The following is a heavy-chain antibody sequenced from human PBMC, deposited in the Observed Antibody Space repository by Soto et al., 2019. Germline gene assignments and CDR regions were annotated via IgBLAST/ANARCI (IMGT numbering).Heavy chain of an antibody. V-gene: IGHV1-18*01. CDR2: ISAYNGNT. Sequence: GASVKVSCTASGYTFTSYGISWVRQAPGQGLEWMGWISAYNGNTNYAQKLQGRVTMTTDTSTSTAYMELRSLTAEDSAVYYCAKTYDVWSGSRFDSWGQGTLVTVSS. CDR1: GYTFTSYG. J-gene: IGHJ4*02. D-gene: IGHD3-3*01. CDR3: AKTYDVWSGSRFDS.